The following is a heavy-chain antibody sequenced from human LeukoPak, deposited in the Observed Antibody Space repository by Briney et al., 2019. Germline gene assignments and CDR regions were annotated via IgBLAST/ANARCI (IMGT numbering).Heavy chain of an antibody. V-gene: IGHV4-59*01. J-gene: IGHJ4*02. D-gene: IGHD6-19*01. CDR3: ARAVAVAGNSLFDY. CDR2: MSDIGTT. CDR1: GGSISSYS. Sequence: SETLSLTCTVSGGSISSYSWSWIRQPPGKGLEWIGYMSDIGTTKYTPSLKSRVTMSVDTSKNQFSLKLSSVTAADTAVYYCARAVAVAGNSLFDYWGQGTLVTVSS.